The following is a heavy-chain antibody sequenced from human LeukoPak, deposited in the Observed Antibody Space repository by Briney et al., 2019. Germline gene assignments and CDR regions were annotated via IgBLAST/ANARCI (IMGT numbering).Heavy chain of an antibody. Sequence: GGSLRLSCAASGLTVRSSSLSWVRQAPGKGLKWVSVIFSGGNTYFADSVKGRFTISRDSSKNTLYLHMNSLRAEDTAVYYCAREIGGAFDIWGQGTMVTVSS. V-gene: IGHV3-53*01. D-gene: IGHD6-25*01. CDR1: GLTVRSSS. J-gene: IGHJ3*02. CDR3: AREIGGAFDI. CDR2: IFSGGNT.